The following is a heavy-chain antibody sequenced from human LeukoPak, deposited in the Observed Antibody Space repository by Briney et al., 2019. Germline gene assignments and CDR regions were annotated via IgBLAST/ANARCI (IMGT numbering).Heavy chain of an antibody. CDR3: ARSDYDFWSGYHHYWFDP. Sequence: PSETLSLTCTISGGSISSSSYYWGWIRQPPGKGLEWIGSIYYSGSTYYNPSLKSRVTISVDTPKNQFSLKLSSVTAADTAVYYCARSDYDFWSGYHHYWFDPWGQGTLVTVSS. CDR2: IYYSGST. CDR1: GGSISSSSYY. D-gene: IGHD3-3*01. J-gene: IGHJ5*02. V-gene: IGHV4-39*07.